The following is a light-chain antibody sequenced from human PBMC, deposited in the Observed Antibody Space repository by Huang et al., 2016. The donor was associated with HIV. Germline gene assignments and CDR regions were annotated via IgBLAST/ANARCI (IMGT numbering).Light chain of an antibody. CDR1: QSISSY. CDR3: QQSYSTPWT. V-gene: IGKV1-39*01. CDR2: AAS. Sequence: DIQMTQSPSSLSASVGDGVTITCRASQSISSYLNWYQQKPGKAPKLLIYAASSLQSGVPSRFSGSGSVTDFTLTISSLQPEDFATYYCQQSYSTPWTFGQGTKVEIK. J-gene: IGKJ1*01.